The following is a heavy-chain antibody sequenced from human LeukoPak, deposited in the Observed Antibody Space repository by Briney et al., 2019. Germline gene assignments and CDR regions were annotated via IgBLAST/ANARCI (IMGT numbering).Heavy chain of an antibody. CDR3: ARAPLYGSGSYFAYAEGAFDI. Sequence: PGGSLRLSCAASGFTFSSYSMNWVRQAPGKGLEWVSYISSSSSTIYYADSVKGRFTISRDNSKNTLYLQMNSLRAEDTAVYYCARAPLYGSGSYFAYAEGAFDIWGQGTMVTVSS. CDR2: ISSSSSTI. CDR1: GFTFSSYS. V-gene: IGHV3-48*01. J-gene: IGHJ3*02. D-gene: IGHD3-10*01.